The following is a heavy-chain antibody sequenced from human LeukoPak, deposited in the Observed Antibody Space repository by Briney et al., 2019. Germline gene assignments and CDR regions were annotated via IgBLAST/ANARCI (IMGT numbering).Heavy chain of an antibody. D-gene: IGHD6-13*01. CDR1: GGSISSYY. CDR3: ARSSRHVDY. CDR2: VSYSGST. V-gene: IGHV4-59*01. Sequence: PSETLSLTCTVSGGSISSYYWSWIRQPPGKGLEWIGYVSYSGSTNYNPSLKSRVTISVDTSKNQFSLKLSSVTAADTAVYYCARSSRHVDYWGQGTLVTVSS. J-gene: IGHJ4*02.